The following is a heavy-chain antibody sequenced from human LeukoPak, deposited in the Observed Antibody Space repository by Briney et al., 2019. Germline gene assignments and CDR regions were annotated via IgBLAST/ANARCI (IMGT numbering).Heavy chain of an antibody. CDR2: MSYDGSNK. J-gene: IGHJ4*02. CDR3: AKDFGSSWSTFDY. Sequence: GRSLRLSCAASGFTFSSYAMHWVRQAPGKGLEWVAVMSYDGSNKYYADSVKGRFTISRDNSKNTLYLQMNSLRPEDTAVYYCAKDFGSSWSTFDYWGQGTQVTVSS. V-gene: IGHV3-30*04. D-gene: IGHD6-13*01. CDR1: GFTFSSYA.